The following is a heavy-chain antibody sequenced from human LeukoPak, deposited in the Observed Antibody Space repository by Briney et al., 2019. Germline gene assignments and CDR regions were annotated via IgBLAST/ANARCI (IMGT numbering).Heavy chain of an antibody. V-gene: IGHV3-23*01. CDR2: ISDSGDNT. Sequence: GGSLRLSCEASGFTFRNYAMSWIRQAPGKGLEWVSGISDSGDNTYYADSVKGRVTVSRDNSKNTVYLQMKSLRAEDTAVYYCAKVVGLYDEYFQHWGQGTLATVSS. D-gene: IGHD3-3*01. CDR1: GFTFRNYA. J-gene: IGHJ1*01. CDR3: AKVVGLYDEYFQH.